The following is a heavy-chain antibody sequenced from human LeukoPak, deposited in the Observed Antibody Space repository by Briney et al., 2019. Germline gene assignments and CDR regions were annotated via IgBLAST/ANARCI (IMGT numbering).Heavy chain of an antibody. CDR2: INAGNGNT. CDR1: GYTFTSYA. Sequence: ASVKVSCKASGYTFTSYAMHWVRQAPGQRLEWMGWINAGNGNTKYSQKFQGRVTITRDTSASTVYMELSSLRSEDTAVYYCARDTWAYCGGDCYSGIFDYWGQGTLVTVSS. J-gene: IGHJ4*02. D-gene: IGHD2-21*02. V-gene: IGHV1-3*01. CDR3: ARDTWAYCGGDCYSGIFDY.